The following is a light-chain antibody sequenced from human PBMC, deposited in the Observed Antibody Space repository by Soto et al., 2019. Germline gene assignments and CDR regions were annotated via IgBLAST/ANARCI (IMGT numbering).Light chain of an antibody. CDR2: DSS. J-gene: IGKJ5*01. CDR3: QHYHSFSIT. V-gene: IGKV1-5*01. CDR1: QNISIW. Sequence: DIRMTQSAATLSASFGDRVTITWRASQNISIWLAWYQQRPGRAPRLLIYDSSSLESGVPSTFSGSGYGTEFSLTISNLRPDDFATYYCQHYHSFSITFGQGTRLEIK.